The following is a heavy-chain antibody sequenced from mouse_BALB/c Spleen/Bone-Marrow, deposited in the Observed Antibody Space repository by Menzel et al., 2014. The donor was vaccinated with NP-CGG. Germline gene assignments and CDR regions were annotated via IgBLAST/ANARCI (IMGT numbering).Heavy chain of an antibody. CDR1: GFTFSSYG. Sequence: VQLKESGGDLVKPGGSLKLSCAASGFTFSSYGTSWVRQTPDKRLEWVATISSGGSYTYYPDSVKGRFTISRDNAKNTLYLQMSSLKSEDTAMYYCARQDYDWFAYWGQGTLVTVSA. D-gene: IGHD2-4*01. CDR3: ARQDYDWFAY. V-gene: IGHV5-6*01. J-gene: IGHJ3*01. CDR2: ISSGGSYT.